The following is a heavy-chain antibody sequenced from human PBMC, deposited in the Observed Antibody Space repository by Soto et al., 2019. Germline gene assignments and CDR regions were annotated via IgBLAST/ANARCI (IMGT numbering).Heavy chain of an antibody. CDR3: ARVEVGTMVRGVIGYYYYGMDV. CDR1: GFTFSSYA. V-gene: IGHV3-30-3*01. CDR2: ISYDGSNK. D-gene: IGHD3-10*01. Sequence: GGSLRLSCAASGFTFSSYAMHWVRQAPGKGLEWVAVISYDGSNKYYADSVKGRFTISRENSKNTLYLQMNSLRAEDTAVYYCARVEVGTMVRGVIGYYYYGMDVWGQGTTVTVSS. J-gene: IGHJ6*02.